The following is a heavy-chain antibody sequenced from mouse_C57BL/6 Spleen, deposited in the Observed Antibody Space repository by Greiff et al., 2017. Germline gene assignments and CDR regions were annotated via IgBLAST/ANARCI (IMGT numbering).Heavy chain of an antibody. CDR2: IDPANGNT. V-gene: IGHV14-3*01. CDR3: ARGYGSSYESAMDY. CDR1: GFNIKNTY. D-gene: IGHD1-1*01. J-gene: IGHJ4*01. Sequence: VQLKESVAELVRPGASVKLSCTASGFNIKNTYMHWVKQRPEQGLEWIGRIDPANGNTKYAPKFQGKATITADTSSNTAYLQLSSLTSEDTAIYYCARGYGSSYESAMDYWGQGTSVTVSS.